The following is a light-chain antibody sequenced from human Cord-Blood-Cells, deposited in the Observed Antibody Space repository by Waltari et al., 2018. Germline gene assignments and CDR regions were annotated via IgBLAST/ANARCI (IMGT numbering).Light chain of an antibody. Sequence: QSALTQPASVSGSPGQSITISSTGTSSDVGGYNYVSWYQQHPGKAPKLMIYDVSNRPSGVSIRFSGSKSGHTASLTISGLQAEDGADYYCSSYTSSSAVFGGGTKLTVL. V-gene: IGLV2-14*03. CDR2: DVS. CDR3: SSYTSSSAV. CDR1: SSDVGGYNY. J-gene: IGLJ3*02.